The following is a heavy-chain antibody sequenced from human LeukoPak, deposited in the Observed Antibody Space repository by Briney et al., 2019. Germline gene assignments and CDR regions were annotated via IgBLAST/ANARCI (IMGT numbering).Heavy chain of an antibody. CDR1: GGSISSYY. J-gene: IGHJ4*02. CDR3: LVTYCSGGSCYWPRGGFDY. CDR2: IYTSGST. V-gene: IGHV4-4*07. Sequence: SETLSLTCTVSGGSISSYYWSWIRQPAGKGLEWIGRIYTSGSTNYNPSLKSRVTMSVDTSKNQFSLKLSSVTAADTAVYYCLVTYCSGGSCYWPRGGFDYWGQGTLVTVSS. D-gene: IGHD2-15*01.